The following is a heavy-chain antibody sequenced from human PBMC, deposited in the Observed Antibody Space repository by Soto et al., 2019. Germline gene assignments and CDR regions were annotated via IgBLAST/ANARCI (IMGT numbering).Heavy chain of an antibody. J-gene: IGHJ4*02. Sequence: SETLSLTCTVSGGSVSNSNYYWGWIRHSPGKGLEWIGSVYYRRRSYSKSSVKSRVTISVDTSKNQFSLNLNSVTASDTAVYYCVSQRTSVLTQAYFDYWGPGALVTVSS. CDR2: VYYRRRS. V-gene: IGHV4-39*01. CDR3: VSQRTSVLTQAYFDY. D-gene: IGHD2-8*01. CDR1: GGSVSNSNYY.